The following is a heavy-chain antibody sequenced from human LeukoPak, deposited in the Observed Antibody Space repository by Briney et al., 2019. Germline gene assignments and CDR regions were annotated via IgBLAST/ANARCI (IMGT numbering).Heavy chain of an antibody. V-gene: IGHV3-23*01. D-gene: IGHD6-19*01. CDR2: ISGSGDNT. Sequence: PGGSLRLSCAASGFSLSSYAMSWVRQAPGKGLEWVSSISGSGDNTYYAESVKGRFTISRDNSKNTLFLQMNSLRAEDTAVFYCAKRSGYTTGWFFDIWGQGTLVTVSS. J-gene: IGHJ4*02. CDR3: AKRSGYTTGWFFDI. CDR1: GFSLSSYA.